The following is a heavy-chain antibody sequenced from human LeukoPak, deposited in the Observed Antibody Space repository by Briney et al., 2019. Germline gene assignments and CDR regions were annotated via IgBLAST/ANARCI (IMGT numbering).Heavy chain of an antibody. CDR1: DFTFKTYP. Sequence: GGSLRLSCAVSDFTFKTYPMSWLRQAPGKGLEWVSAIGVSGDTYYAGSVKGRFTISRDNSMNTVYLQMNSLRADDTAVYYCAKDSRWPNDAFDIWGQGTLVTVSS. V-gene: IGHV3-23*01. D-gene: IGHD6-13*01. CDR2: IGVSGDT. J-gene: IGHJ3*02. CDR3: AKDSRWPNDAFDI.